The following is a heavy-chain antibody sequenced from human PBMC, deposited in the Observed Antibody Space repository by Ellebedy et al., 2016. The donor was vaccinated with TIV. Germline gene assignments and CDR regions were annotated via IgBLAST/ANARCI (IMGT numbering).Heavy chain of an antibody. CDR1: GASIRSYY. J-gene: IGHJ5*02. CDR2: IYNSGST. CDR3: ARHPCGDCYWDWFDP. D-gene: IGHD2-21*02. Sequence: SETLSLTCTVSGASIRSYYWGWIRQPPGKGLEWIGTIYNSGSTYYNPSLKSRVTISVDTSKNQFSLKVISVTAADTAVYYCARHPCGDCYWDWFDPWGQGTLVTVSA. V-gene: IGHV4-39*01.